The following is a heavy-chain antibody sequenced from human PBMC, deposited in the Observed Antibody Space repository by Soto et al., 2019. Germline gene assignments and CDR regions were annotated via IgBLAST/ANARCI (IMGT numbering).Heavy chain of an antibody. CDR3: VGGVVGTNWYYFDF. Sequence: GASVKVSCKASGGTFSSYAISWVRQAPGQGLEWMGGIIPIFGTANYAQKFQGRVTITAVESTSTAYMELSSLRSEDTSVYYCVGGVVGTNWYYFDFWGQGTLVTVSS. V-gene: IGHV1-69*13. CDR1: GGTFSSYA. CDR2: IIPIFGTA. J-gene: IGHJ4*01. D-gene: IGHD1-1*01.